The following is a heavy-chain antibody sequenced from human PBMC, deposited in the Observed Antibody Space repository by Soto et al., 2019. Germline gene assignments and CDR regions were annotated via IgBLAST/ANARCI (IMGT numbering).Heavy chain of an antibody. CDR3: ARSKRSGSYWDPFDY. CDR1: GYTFTSYA. D-gene: IGHD1-26*01. CDR2: INAGNGNT. J-gene: IGHJ4*02. Sequence: QVQLVQSGAEVKKPGASVKVSCKASGYTFTSYAMHWVRQAPGQRLEWMGWINAGNGNTKYSQKFQGRVTITRDTSASTAYMELSSLRYEDTAVYYCARSKRSGSYWDPFDYWGQGTLVTVSS. V-gene: IGHV1-3*01.